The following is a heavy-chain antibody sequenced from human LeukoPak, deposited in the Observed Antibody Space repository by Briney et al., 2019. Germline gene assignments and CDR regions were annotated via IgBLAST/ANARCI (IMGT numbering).Heavy chain of an antibody. Sequence: GGSLRLSCAASGFTFSSYAMHWVRQAPGKGLEWVAVISYDGSNKYYADSVKGRFTISRDNSKNTLYLQMNSLRVEDTAVYYCAKDRYDSSGYYYDYWGQGTLVTVSS. V-gene: IGHV3-30-3*02. CDR2: ISYDGSNK. D-gene: IGHD3-22*01. CDR3: AKDRYDSSGYYYDY. J-gene: IGHJ4*02. CDR1: GFTFSSYA.